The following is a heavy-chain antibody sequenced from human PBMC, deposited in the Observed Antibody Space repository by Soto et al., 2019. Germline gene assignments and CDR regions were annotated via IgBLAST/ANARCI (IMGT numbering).Heavy chain of an antibody. V-gene: IGHV3-30*18. CDR3: AKSYQQLVAPFDY. J-gene: IGHJ4*02. Sequence: QVQLVESGGGVVQPGRSLRLSCAASGFTFSSYGMHWVRQAPGKGLEWVAVISYDGSNKYYADSVKGRFTISRDNSKNTLYLQMNSLRAEDTAVYYCAKSYQQLVAPFDYWGQGTLVTVSS. CDR2: ISYDGSNK. D-gene: IGHD6-13*01. CDR1: GFTFSSYG.